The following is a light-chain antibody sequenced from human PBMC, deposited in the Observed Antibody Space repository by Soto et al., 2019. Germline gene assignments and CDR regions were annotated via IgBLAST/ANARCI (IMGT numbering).Light chain of an antibody. CDR2: RAS. CDR1: QSVDNA. CDR3: QHYNNWPPIT. V-gene: IGKV3-15*01. Sequence: ELVMTQSPGTLSVSPGERATLSCRASQSVDNALAWYQQKPGQAPRLLIYRASTRATGIPARFSGTGSGTEFTLTISSLQSEDFAVYFCQHYNNWPPITFGQGTRLEIK. J-gene: IGKJ5*01.